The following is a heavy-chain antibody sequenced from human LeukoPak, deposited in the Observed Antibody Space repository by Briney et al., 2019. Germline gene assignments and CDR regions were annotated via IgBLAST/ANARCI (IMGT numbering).Heavy chain of an antibody. CDR3: ARSDWFDP. CDR1: GFTFSSVW. Sequence: GGSLRLFWAAVGFTFSSVWMHWVRQARGKGLVWVSRIKSDGSRTTYAGSVTGRFSVSRHNAKNTLYLQMNSLRAEDTAVYYCARSDWFDPWGQGTLVTVSS. V-gene: IGHV3-74*01. J-gene: IGHJ5*02. CDR2: IKSDGSRT.